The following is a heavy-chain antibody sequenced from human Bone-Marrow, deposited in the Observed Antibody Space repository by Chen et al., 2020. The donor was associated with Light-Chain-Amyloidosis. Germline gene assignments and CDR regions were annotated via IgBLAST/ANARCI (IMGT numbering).Heavy chain of an antibody. Sequence: EVQLVESGGGLLQRGGSLRLSCAASGFASSSYAMSWVRQAPGKGLEWVSTIRGSGGSRYYGDSVNGRLTFSRGNSKNALFLQMNSLRAEDTAVYYCAKDISYDDILPGYPADAFDIWGQGTMVTVSS. CDR1: GFASSSYA. V-gene: IGHV3-23*04. CDR2: IRGSGGSR. J-gene: IGHJ3*02. CDR3: AKDISYDDILPGYPADAFDI. D-gene: IGHD3-9*01.